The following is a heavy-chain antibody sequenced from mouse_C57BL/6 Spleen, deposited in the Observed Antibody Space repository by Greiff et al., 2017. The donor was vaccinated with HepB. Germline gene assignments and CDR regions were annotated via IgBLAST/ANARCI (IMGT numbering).Heavy chain of an antibody. D-gene: IGHD1-1*01. CDR3: ASYYGSSYYFDY. Sequence: EVHLVESGGGLVKPGGSLKLSCAASGFTFSDYGMHWVRQAPEKGLEWVAYISSGSSTIYYADTVKGRFTISRDNAKNNLFLQMTSLRSEDTAMYYCASYYGSSYYFDYWGQGTTLTVSS. V-gene: IGHV5-17*01. CDR1: GFTFSDYG. J-gene: IGHJ2*01. CDR2: ISSGSSTI.